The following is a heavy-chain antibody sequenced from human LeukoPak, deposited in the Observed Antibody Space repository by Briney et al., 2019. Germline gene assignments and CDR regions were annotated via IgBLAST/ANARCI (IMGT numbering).Heavy chain of an antibody. D-gene: IGHD3-10*01. J-gene: IGHJ6*04. CDR2: ISYDGSNK. Sequence: PGRSLRLSCAASGFTFSSHGMHWVRQAPGKGLEWVAVISYDGSNKYYADSVKGRFTISRDNSKNTLYLQMNSLRAEDTAVYYCAKGMVRGPYYYYGMDVWGKGTTVTVSS. CDR1: GFTFSSHG. CDR3: AKGMVRGPYYYYGMDV. V-gene: IGHV3-30*18.